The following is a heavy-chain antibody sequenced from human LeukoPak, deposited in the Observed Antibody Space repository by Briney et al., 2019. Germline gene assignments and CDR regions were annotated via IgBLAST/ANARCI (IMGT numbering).Heavy chain of an antibody. V-gene: IGHV3-13*04. CDR2: IGKVGDI. CDR1: GFTFSTSD. J-gene: IGHJ5*02. Sequence: GGSLRLSCAAFGFTFSTSDMHWVRQPRGRGLEWVSGIGKVGDIYYLGSVRGRFTISRDNGKNSLYLQMNSLRAGDTALYYCVRGSPIGFDPWGQGTPVTDSS. CDR3: VRGSPIGFDP. D-gene: IGHD2-15*01.